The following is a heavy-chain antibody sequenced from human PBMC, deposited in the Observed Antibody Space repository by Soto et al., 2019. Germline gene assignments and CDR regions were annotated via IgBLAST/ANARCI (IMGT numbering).Heavy chain of an antibody. CDR1: SGSISSSNW. V-gene: IGHV4-4*02. CDR3: AREVGYSSGNAFDI. CDR2: IYHSGST. J-gene: IGHJ3*02. Sequence: PSETLSLTCAVSSGSISSSNWWSWVRQPPGKGLEWIGEIYHSGSTNYNPSLKSRVTISVDKSKNQFSLKLSSVTAADTAVYYCAREVGYSSGNAFDIWGQGTMVTVSS. D-gene: IGHD6-19*01.